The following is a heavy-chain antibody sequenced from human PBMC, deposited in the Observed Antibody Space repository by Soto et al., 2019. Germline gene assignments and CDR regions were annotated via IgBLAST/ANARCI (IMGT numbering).Heavy chain of an antibody. J-gene: IGHJ4*01. D-gene: IGHD6-13*01. CDR2: IYDSGST. CDR3: AQQLIY. Sequence: SETLSLTCAASGGSISSSDMHWIRQAPGKGLEWIGYIYDSGSTYYNSSPKSRVTMSVDTSKNQFSLKLYSVNAAYTAVYYCAQQLIYWGQRTPVPVSS. V-gene: IGHV4-59*12. CDR1: GGSISSSD.